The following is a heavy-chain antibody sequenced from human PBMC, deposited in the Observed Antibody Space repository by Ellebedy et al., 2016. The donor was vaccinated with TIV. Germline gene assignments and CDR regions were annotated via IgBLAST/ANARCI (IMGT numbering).Heavy chain of an antibody. CDR1: GGSISSYY. V-gene: IGHV4-59*01. CDR2: IYYSGST. CDR3: ARGPEGYVDY. Sequence: GSLRLXXTVSGGSISSYYWSWIRQPPGKGLEWIGYIYYSGSTNYNPSLKSRVTISVDTSKNQFSLKLSSVTAADTAVYYCARGPEGYVDYWGQGTLVTVSS. J-gene: IGHJ4*02. D-gene: IGHD1-14*01.